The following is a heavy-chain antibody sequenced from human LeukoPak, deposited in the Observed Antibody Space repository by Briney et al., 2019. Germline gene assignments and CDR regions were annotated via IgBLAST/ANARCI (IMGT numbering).Heavy chain of an antibody. D-gene: IGHD1-26*01. V-gene: IGHV4-4*02. CDR3: ARDRGGSYPGDAFDI. Sequence: SGTLSLTCGVSGGAISNTNWWNWVRQPPGKGLEWIGEIHYSGSTHYDPSLKSRVTISVDTSKNQFSLKLSSVTAADTAVYYCARDRGGSYPGDAFDIWGQGTMVAVSS. J-gene: IGHJ3*02. CDR1: GGAISNTNW. CDR2: IHYSGST.